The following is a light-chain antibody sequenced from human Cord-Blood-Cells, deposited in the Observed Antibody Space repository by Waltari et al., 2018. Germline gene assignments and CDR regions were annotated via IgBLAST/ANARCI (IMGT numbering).Light chain of an antibody. Sequence: QSALTQPASVSGSPGQSITISCTGTSSDVGSYNLFSWYQQHPGKASKLMIYEGSKRPSGVSNRFSGSKSGNTASLTISGLQAEDEADYYCCSYAGSSTPNWVFGGGTKLTVL. V-gene: IGLV2-23*01. CDR1: SSDVGSYNL. J-gene: IGLJ3*02. CDR3: CSYAGSSTPNWV. CDR2: EGS.